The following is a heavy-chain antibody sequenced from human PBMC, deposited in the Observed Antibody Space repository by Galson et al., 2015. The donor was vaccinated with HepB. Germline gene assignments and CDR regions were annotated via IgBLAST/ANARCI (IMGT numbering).Heavy chain of an antibody. CDR2: ISYDGSNK. Sequence: SLRLSCAASGFTFSSYAMHWVRQAPGKGLEWVAVISYDGSNKYYADSVKGRFTISRDNSKNTLYLQMNSLRAEDTAVYYCARDWGDRTAMGLFDYWGQGTLVTVSS. V-gene: IGHV3-30-3*01. D-gene: IGHD5-18*01. CDR3: ARDWGDRTAMGLFDY. J-gene: IGHJ4*02. CDR1: GFTFSSYA.